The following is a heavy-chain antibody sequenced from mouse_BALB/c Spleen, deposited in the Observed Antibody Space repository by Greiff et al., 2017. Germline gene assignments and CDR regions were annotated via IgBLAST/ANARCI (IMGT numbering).Heavy chain of an antibody. D-gene: IGHD1-1*01. CDR1: GYSFTGYY. CDR3: ARSYGSSYGFAY. CDR2: INPYNGAT. J-gene: IGHJ3*01. Sequence: VQLKESGPELVKPGASVKISCKASGYSFTGYYMHWVKQSHVKSLEWIGRINPYNGATSYNQNFKDKASLTVDKSSSTAYMELHSLTSEDSAVYYCARSYGSSYGFAYWGQGTLVTVSA. V-gene: IGHV1-31*01.